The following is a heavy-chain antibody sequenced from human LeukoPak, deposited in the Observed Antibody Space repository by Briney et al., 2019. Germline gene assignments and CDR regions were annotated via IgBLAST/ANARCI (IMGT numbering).Heavy chain of an antibody. Sequence: GASVKVSYKASGYTFTGYYMHWVRQAPGQGLEWMGWINPNSGGTNYAQKFQGRVTMTRDTSISTAYMELSRLRSDDTAVYYCARDRGITMVRGVIIRGFDPWGQGTLVTVSS. CDR2: INPNSGGT. CDR3: ARDRGITMVRGVIIRGFDP. J-gene: IGHJ5*02. V-gene: IGHV1-2*02. D-gene: IGHD3-10*01. CDR1: GYTFTGYY.